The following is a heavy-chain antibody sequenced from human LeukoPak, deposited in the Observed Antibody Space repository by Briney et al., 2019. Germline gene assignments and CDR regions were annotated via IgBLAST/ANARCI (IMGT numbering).Heavy chain of an antibody. CDR1: GYSISSGYY. V-gene: IGHV4-38-2*01. Sequence: SETLSLTCAVSGYSISSGYYWGWIRQPPGKGLEWIGSIYHSGSTYYNPSLKSRVTISVDTSKNQFSLKLSSGTAADTAVYYCARQCSSTVPHYYYYMDVWGKGTTVTVSS. J-gene: IGHJ6*03. CDR2: IYHSGST. CDR3: ARQCSSTVPHYYYYMDV. D-gene: IGHD2-2*01.